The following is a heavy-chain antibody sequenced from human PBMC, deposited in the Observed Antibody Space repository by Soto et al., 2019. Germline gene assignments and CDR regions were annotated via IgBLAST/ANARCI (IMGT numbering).Heavy chain of an antibody. CDR2: INSDGSST. CDR1: GFTFSSYW. Sequence: EVQLVESGGGLVQPGGSLRLSCAASGFTFSSYWMHWVRQAPGKGLVWVSRINSDGSSTSYADSVKGRFTISRDNAKNTLYLQMNSLRAEDTAVYYCASLRGIVGATTRMNAFDIWGQGTMVTVSS. V-gene: IGHV3-74*01. CDR3: ASLRGIVGATTRMNAFDI. J-gene: IGHJ3*02. D-gene: IGHD1-26*01.